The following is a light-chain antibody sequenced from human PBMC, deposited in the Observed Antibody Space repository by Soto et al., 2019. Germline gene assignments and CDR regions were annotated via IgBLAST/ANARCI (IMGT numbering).Light chain of an antibody. CDR3: QQVNNYPLT. Sequence: IQLTQSPSSLSASVGDRVTITCRASQALSSYLAWYQQKPGKAPKLLIYAASTLQSGVPSRFSGSESGTDFTLTISSLQPEDFGTYYRQQVNNYPLTFGGGTKVDIK. CDR2: AAS. V-gene: IGKV1-9*01. J-gene: IGKJ4*01. CDR1: QALSSY.